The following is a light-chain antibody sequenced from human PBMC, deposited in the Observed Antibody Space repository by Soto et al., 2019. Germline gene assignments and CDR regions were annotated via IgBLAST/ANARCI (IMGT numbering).Light chain of an antibody. CDR3: QQLNSYPIT. Sequence: EIPLTQFPSFLFLSLREKITNTFPASQGINSYLLWYQQRPGKAPKLLIYAASTLQSGVPSRFSGSGSGTEFTLTISSLQPEDFATYYCQQLNSYPITFGLGTRLEIK. V-gene: IGKV1-9*01. CDR1: QGINSY. CDR2: AAS. J-gene: IGKJ5*01.